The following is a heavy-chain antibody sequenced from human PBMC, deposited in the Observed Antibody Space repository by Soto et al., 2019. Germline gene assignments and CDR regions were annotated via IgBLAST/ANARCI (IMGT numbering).Heavy chain of an antibody. CDR3: AKDGRAYSQEHFDY. V-gene: IGHV3-23*01. D-gene: IGHD5-18*01. CDR1: GFTFSIYA. J-gene: IGHJ4*02. CDR2: IANSGGRT. Sequence: GGSLRLSCAASGFTFSIYAMNWVRQAPGKGLEWVSAIANSGGRTYYADSVKGRFTISRDNSKNTLYLQMNSLRADDTAVYYCAKDGRAYSQEHFDYWGQRTLVTVSS.